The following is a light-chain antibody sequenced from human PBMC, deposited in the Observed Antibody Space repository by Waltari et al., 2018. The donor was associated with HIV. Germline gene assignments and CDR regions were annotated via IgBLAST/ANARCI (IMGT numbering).Light chain of an antibody. CDR3: FLSYSGVLV. CDR1: SGPSTFDHF. CDR2: DTN. J-gene: IGLJ3*02. V-gene: IGLV7-46*01. Sequence: QAVVTQEPSLTVSPGGPGTLTPAPTSGPSTFDHFPYCLQQTPDQPPRTPIVDTNVTYPWTPARFSGSLRGAKAALTLSDVQPEDEADYYCFLSYSGVLVFGGGTKLSVL.